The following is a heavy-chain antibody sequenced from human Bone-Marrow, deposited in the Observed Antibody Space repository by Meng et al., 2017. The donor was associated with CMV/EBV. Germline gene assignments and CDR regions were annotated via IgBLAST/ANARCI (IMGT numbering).Heavy chain of an antibody. J-gene: IGHJ3*02. CDR3: ARDRRLINRGYCSSTSCNDAFDI. CDR1: GYTFTGYY. Sequence: ASVKVSCKASGYTFTGYYMHWVRQAPGQGLEWMGWINPNSGGTNYAQKFQGRVTMTRDTSISTAYMELSRLRSDDTAVYYCARDRRLINRGYCSSTSCNDAFDIWGQGKMVTVSS. CDR2: INPNSGGT. V-gene: IGHV1-2*02. D-gene: IGHD2-2*01.